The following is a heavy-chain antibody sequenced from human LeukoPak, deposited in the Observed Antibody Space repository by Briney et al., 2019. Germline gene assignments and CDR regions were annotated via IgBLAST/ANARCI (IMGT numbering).Heavy chain of an antibody. V-gene: IGHV1-69*05. D-gene: IGHD4-23*01. CDR3: ARGDLEVKALDY. J-gene: IGHJ4*02. Sequence: SVKVSCKASGGTFSSYAISWVRQAPGQGLEWMGGIIPIFGTANYAQKFQGRVTITTDESTSTAYMGLSSLRSEDTAVYYCARGDLEVKALDYWGQGTLVTVSS. CDR1: GGTFSSYA. CDR2: IIPIFGTA.